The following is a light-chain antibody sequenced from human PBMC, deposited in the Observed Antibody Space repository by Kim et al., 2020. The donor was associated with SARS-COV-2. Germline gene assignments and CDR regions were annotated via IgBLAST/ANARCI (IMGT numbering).Light chain of an antibody. V-gene: IGLV3-27*01. Sequence: SSELTQPSSVSVSPGQTARITCSGSLLTQFYGRWFQQKPDQAPVLVISRDNARPSGVPGRFSGSSSGTTLTLTISGAQPEDEADYYCYSTTHTGLWVFGGGTQLTVL. CDR1: LLTQFY. J-gene: IGLJ3*02. CDR2: RDN. CDR3: YSTTHTGLWV.